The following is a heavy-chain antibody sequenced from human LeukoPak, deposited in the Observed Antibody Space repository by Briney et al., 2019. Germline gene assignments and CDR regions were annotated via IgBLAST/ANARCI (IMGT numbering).Heavy chain of an antibody. V-gene: IGHV3-23*01. CDR2: ISGSGGGT. J-gene: IGHJ4*02. CDR3: VIHSGPRGY. Sequence: GGSLRLSCAASGFTFSTYGMSWVRQAPGKGLEWVSAISGSGGGTYFADSVKGRFTISRDNSKNTLFLQMDSLRADDTAVYYCVIHSGPRGYWGQGALVTVSS. CDR1: GFTFSTYG.